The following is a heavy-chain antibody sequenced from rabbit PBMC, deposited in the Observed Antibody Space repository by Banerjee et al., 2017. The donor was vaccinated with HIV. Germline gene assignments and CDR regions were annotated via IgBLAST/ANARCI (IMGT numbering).Heavy chain of an antibody. V-gene: IGHV1S45*01. Sequence: QEQLEESGGDLVKPEGSLTLTCTASGIDFSSSYWICWVRQAPGKGLEWIACIDAGYRGSTYYASWAKGRFTISKTSWTTVTLQMTSLTAADTATHFCARDLAGVIGWNFSLWGPGTLVTVS. J-gene: IGHJ4*01. CDR3: ARDLAGVIGWNFSL. CDR2: IDAGYRGST. D-gene: IGHD4-1*01. CDR1: GIDFSSSYW.